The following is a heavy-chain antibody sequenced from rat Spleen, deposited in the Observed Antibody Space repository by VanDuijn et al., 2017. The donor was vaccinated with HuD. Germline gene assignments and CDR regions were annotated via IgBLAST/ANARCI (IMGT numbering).Heavy chain of an antibody. Sequence: EVQLVESGGGLVQPGRSMKLSCAASGFSFSTFYMAWVRQAPTKGLEWVTSISSGGGSTYYRDSVKGRFTISRDNAKSTLYLQMDSLRSEDTATYYCASQWSGVMDAWGQGASVTVSS. CDR1: GFSFSTFY. V-gene: IGHV5-25*01. D-gene: IGHD1-1*01. CDR3: ASQWSGVMDA. CDR2: ISSGGGST. J-gene: IGHJ4*01.